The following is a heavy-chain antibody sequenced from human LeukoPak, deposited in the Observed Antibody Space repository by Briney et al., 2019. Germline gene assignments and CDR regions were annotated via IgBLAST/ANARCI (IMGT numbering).Heavy chain of an antibody. D-gene: IGHD3-10*01. CDR1: GFTFSNYG. CDR2: MSGSGGHM. V-gene: IGHV3-23*01. Sequence: PGGSLRLSCAASGFTFSNYGMSWVRQAPGKGLEWVSAMSGSGGHMYYTDSVKGRFTISRDNAKNSLYLQMNSLRAEDTAVYYCARDQRIWFGGTFDYWGQGTLVTVSS. J-gene: IGHJ4*02. CDR3: ARDQRIWFGGTFDY.